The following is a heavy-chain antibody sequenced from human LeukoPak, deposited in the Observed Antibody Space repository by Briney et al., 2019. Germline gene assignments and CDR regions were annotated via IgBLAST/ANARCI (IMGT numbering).Heavy chain of an antibody. V-gene: IGHV4-39*01. J-gene: IGHJ4*02. Sequence: SETLSLTCTVSGGSISSGSYYWGWLRQPPGKGLEWIGSIYYSGSTYYNPSLKSRVTISVDTSKNQFSLKLSSVTAADTAVYYCARQGGEYSSVYFDYWGQGTLVTVSS. CDR1: GGSISSGSYY. CDR2: IYYSGST. CDR3: ARQGGEYSSVYFDY. D-gene: IGHD6-6*01.